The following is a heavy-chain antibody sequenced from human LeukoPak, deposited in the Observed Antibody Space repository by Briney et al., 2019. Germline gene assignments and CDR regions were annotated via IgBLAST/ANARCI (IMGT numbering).Heavy chain of an antibody. CDR1: GGTFSSYA. D-gene: IGHD5-24*01. Sequence: SVKVSCKASGGTFSSYAISWVRQAPGQGLEWMGRIIPILGIANYAQKFQGRVTITADKSTSTAYMELSSLRSEDTAVYYCARVVMATIGYFDYWGQGTLVTVSS. CDR3: ARVVMATIGYFDY. V-gene: IGHV1-69*04. J-gene: IGHJ4*02. CDR2: IIPILGIA.